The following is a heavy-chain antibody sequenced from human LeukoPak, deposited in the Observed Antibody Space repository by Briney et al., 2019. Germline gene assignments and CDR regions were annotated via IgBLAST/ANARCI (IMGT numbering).Heavy chain of an antibody. V-gene: IGHV3-48*03. J-gene: IGHJ6*03. CDR2: TSSTGRTI. CDR3: ARLRDPYYYYYMDV. CDR1: GFSFSTYE. Sequence: PGGSLRLSCAASGFSFSTYEMNWVRQAPGKGLEWVSYTSSTGRTIYYADSVKGRFTISRDNAKNSLYLQMNSLRAGDTAVYYCARLRDPYYYYYMDVWGKGTTVTVSS. D-gene: IGHD3-16*01.